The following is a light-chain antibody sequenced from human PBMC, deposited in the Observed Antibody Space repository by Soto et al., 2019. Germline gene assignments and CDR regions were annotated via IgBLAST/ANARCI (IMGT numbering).Light chain of an antibody. J-gene: IGKJ1*01. CDR2: GAS. Sequence: EIVMTQSPATLSVSPGERATLSCRASQSVSSNLAWYQQKPGQAPRILIYGASTRATGIPARFSGSGSGTEFTLTISSLQSEDFAVYYWQQYNNWPPWTFGQGTKVEIK. V-gene: IGKV3-15*01. CDR3: QQYNNWPPWT. CDR1: QSVSSN.